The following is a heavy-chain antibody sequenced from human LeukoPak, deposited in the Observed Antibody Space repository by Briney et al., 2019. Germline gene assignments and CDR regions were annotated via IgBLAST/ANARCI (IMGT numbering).Heavy chain of an antibody. CDR1: GYTFTSYG. CDR3: ARDGIVATITFAFDY. J-gene: IGHJ4*02. D-gene: IGHD5-12*01. CDR2: ISAYNGNT. V-gene: IGHV1-18*01. Sequence: GASVTVSCKASGYTFTSYGIRWVRQAPGKGLEWMGWISAYNGNTNYAQKLQGRVTMTTDSSTSTAYMELRSLGSDDTAVYYSARDGIVATITFAFDYWGQGTLVTVSS.